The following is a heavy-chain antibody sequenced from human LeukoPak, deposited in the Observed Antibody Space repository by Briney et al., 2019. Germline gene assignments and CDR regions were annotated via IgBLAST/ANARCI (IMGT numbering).Heavy chain of an antibody. CDR2: ISYDGSNK. D-gene: IGHD3-3*01. Sequence: PGGSLRLSCVASGFTFNTYAIHWVRQAPGKGLEWVAVISYDGSNKYYEDSVKGRFTISRDNSKNTLYLQMNSLRAEDMAVYYCAREEWYYFDYWGRGALVTVSS. CDR1: GFTFNTYA. V-gene: IGHV3-30-3*01. CDR3: AREEWYYFDY. J-gene: IGHJ4*02.